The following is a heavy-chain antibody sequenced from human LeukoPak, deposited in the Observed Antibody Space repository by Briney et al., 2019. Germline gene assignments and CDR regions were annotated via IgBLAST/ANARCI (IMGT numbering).Heavy chain of an antibody. J-gene: IGHJ6*03. V-gene: IGHV3-49*04. D-gene: IGHD5-12*01. Sequence: PGRSLRLSCTASGFTFGDYAMSWVRQAPGKGLEWVGFIRSNAYGRTTEYAASVKGRFTISRDDSKSIAYLQMNSLKTEDTAVYYCTRAGVKDIVATRYYYYYYYMDVWGKGTTVTVSS. CDR1: GFTFGDYA. CDR2: IRSNAYGRTT. CDR3: TRAGVKDIVATRYYYYYYYMDV.